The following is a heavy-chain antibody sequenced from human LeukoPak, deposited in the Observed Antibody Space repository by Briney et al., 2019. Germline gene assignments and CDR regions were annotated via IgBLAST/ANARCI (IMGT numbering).Heavy chain of an antibody. D-gene: IGHD1-26*01. J-gene: IGHJ4*02. CDR1: GGSINSGTYY. V-gene: IGHV4-61*02. CDR2: IYSSGST. CDR3: ARVGGATVDY. Sequence: SETLSLTCTVSGGSINSGTYYWTWIRQPAGKGLEWIGRIYSSGSTNYKPSLKSRVTISVDASKNQFSLKLGSVTAADTAVYYCARVGGATVDYWGQGTLVTVSS.